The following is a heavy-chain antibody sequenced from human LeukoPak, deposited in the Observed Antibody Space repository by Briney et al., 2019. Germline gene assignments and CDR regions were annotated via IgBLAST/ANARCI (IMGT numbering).Heavy chain of an antibody. J-gene: IGHJ4*02. CDR3: ARTPNYYDSSGYSY. Sequence: GGSLRLSWAASGFTVSSNYMSWVRQAPGKGLEWVSVIYSGGSTYYADSVKGRFTISRDNSKNTLYLQMNSLRAEDTAVYYCARTPNYYDSSGYSYWGQGTLVTVSS. CDR2: IYSGGST. CDR1: GFTVSSNY. V-gene: IGHV3-66*01. D-gene: IGHD3-22*01.